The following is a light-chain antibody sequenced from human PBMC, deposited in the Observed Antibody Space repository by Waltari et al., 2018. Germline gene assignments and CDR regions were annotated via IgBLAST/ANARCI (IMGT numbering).Light chain of an antibody. CDR3: QQYYSSPPT. CDR1: QSILSSSNNKNY. Sequence: DIVMTQSPDYLAVSLGERATINCKSSQSILSSSNNKNYLAWYQQKPGQAPKLLIYWASTRESGVPDRFSGSGSGTDFTLTISSLQAEDVAVYHCQQYYSSPPTFGQGTKLEIK. V-gene: IGKV4-1*01. J-gene: IGKJ2*01. CDR2: WAS.